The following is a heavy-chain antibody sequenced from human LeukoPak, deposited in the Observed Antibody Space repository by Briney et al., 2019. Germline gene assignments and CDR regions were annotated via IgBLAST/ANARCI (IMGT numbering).Heavy chain of an antibody. CDR2: ISGSGGST. Sequence: PGGSLRLSCAASGFTFSSYAMSWVRQAPGKGLEWVPAISGSGGSTYYADSVKGRFTISRDNSKNTLYLQMNSLRAEDTAVYYCAKDQGRAPYYFDYWGQGTLVTVSS. V-gene: IGHV3-23*01. CDR3: AKDQGRAPYYFDY. J-gene: IGHJ4*02. CDR1: GFTFSSYA.